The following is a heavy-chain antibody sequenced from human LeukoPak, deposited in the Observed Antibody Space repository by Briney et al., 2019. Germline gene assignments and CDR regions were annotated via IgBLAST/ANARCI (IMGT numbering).Heavy chain of an antibody. V-gene: IGHV4-30-2*01. CDR3: ARHPELLWFGEPPYYFDY. J-gene: IGHJ4*02. CDR1: GGSISSGGYS. D-gene: IGHD3-10*01. Sequence: PSETLSLTRAVSGGSISSGGYSWSWIRQPPGKGLEWIGYIYHSGSTYYNPSLKSRVTISVDRSKNQFSLKLSSVTAADTAVYYCARHPELLWFGEPPYYFDYWGQGTLVTVSS. CDR2: IYHSGST.